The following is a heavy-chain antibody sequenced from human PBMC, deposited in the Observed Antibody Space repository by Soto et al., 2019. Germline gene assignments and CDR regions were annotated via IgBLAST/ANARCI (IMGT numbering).Heavy chain of an antibody. D-gene: IGHD2-2*01. CDR2: INTDNGKT. J-gene: IGHJ5*02. V-gene: IGHV1-3*04. CDR1: GYTFTSYS. CDR3: ARAGNCTGTTCFSGWLAP. Sequence: ASVKVSCKASGYTFTSYSIHWVRQAPGQRLEWMGWINTDNGKTRDSQKFQDRVTLTRDTSASTAYMELSSLTSEDTAVYYCARAGNCTGTTCFSGWLAPWGQGTLVTVSS.